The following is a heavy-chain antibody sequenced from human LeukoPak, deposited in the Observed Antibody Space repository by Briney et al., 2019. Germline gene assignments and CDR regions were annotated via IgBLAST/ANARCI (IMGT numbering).Heavy chain of an antibody. CDR2: IKSKTDGGTT. Sequence: GGSLRLSCAASGFTFSNAWMNWVRQAPGKGLEWVGRIKSKTDGGTTDYAAPVKGRFTISRDESKNTLYLQMNSLKIEDTAIYYCTTYKCSGGSCYYFDYWGQGTLVAVSS. D-gene: IGHD2-15*01. CDR3: TTYKCSGGSCYYFDY. V-gene: IGHV3-15*07. CDR1: GFTFSNAW. J-gene: IGHJ4*02.